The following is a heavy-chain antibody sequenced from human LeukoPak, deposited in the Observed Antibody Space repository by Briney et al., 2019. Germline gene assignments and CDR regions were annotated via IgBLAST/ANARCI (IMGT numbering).Heavy chain of an antibody. CDR2: IYYSGST. CDR3: ARNRGSYEWYFDL. Sequence: SETLSLTCTVSGGSISSYYWSWIRQPPGKGLEWIGSIYYSGSTYYNPSLKSRVTISVDTSKNQFSLKLSSVTAADTAVYYCARNRGSYEWYFDLWGRGTLVAVSS. V-gene: IGHV4-39*07. J-gene: IGHJ2*01. D-gene: IGHD1-26*01. CDR1: GGSISSYY.